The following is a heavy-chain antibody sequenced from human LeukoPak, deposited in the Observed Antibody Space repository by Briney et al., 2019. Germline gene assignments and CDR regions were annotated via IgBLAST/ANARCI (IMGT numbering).Heavy chain of an antibody. Sequence: GGSLRLSCAASGFTFSSYGRHWVRQAPGKGLEWVAVISYTGSNKYYADSVKGRFTISRDNSNDTLYLQMNSLRAEDTALYYCTKQRMVRGVVPYYFDYWGQGTLVTVSS. V-gene: IGHV3-30*18. CDR2: ISYTGSNK. D-gene: IGHD3-10*01. CDR1: GFTFSSYG. CDR3: TKQRMVRGVVPYYFDY. J-gene: IGHJ4*02.